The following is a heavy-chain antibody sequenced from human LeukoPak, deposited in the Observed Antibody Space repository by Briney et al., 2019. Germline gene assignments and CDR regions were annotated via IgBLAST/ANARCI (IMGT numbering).Heavy chain of an antibody. CDR2: IYPGDSDT. CDR3: ARHASPYSSNYYFDY. V-gene: IGHV5-51*01. Sequence: GESLKISCKGSGYSFLSHWIGWVRQMPGKGLEWMGIIYPGDSDTRYNPSFRGQVTISADKSISTAYLQWSSLKASDTAMYYCARHASPYSSNYYFDYWGQGALVTVSS. J-gene: IGHJ4*02. CDR1: GYSFLSHW. D-gene: IGHD6-13*01.